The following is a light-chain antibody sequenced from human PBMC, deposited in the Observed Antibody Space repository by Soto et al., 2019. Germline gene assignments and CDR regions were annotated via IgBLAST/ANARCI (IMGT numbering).Light chain of an antibody. J-gene: IGLJ3*02. CDR1: SVDINY. Sequence: QSALTQPPSASGSRGQSVTISCTGTSVDINYVSWFQQHPGKAPKLIICEVTKRPSGVPDRFSGSKSGNTASLTVSGLQDDDEADYYCRSYAGRDIWVFGGGTKQTVL. CDR3: RSYAGRDIWV. CDR2: EVT. V-gene: IGLV2-8*01.